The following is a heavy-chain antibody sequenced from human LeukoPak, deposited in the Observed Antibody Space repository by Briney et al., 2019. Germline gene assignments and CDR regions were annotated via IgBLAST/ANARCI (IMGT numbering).Heavy chain of an antibody. CDR3: AKGAAAGDDYYYYYMDV. Sequence: GRSLRLSCAASGFSFRSYGMHWVRQAPGKGLEWVAVISYDGSNKYYADSVKGRFTISRDNSKNTLYLQMNSLRAEDTAVYYCAKGAAAGDDYYYYYMDVWGKGTTVTVSS. D-gene: IGHD6-13*01. V-gene: IGHV3-30*18. CDR1: GFSFRSYG. CDR2: ISYDGSNK. J-gene: IGHJ6*03.